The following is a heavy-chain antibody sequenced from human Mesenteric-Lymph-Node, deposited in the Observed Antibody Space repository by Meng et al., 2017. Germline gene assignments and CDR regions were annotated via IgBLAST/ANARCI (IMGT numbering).Heavy chain of an antibody. CDR2: IRDSDGRT. J-gene: IGHJ4*02. V-gene: IGHV3-23*01. CDR3: ANAAYYSGNWYGLES. CDR1: EFTFSTYA. Sequence: GGSLRLSCAASASEFTFSTYAMSWVRQAPGKGLEWVSGIRDSDGRTHYADSVKGRFTISRDDSKSTLYLQMNSLRAEDTAVYYCANAAYYSGNWYGLESWGQGTLVTVSS. D-gene: IGHD6-13*01.